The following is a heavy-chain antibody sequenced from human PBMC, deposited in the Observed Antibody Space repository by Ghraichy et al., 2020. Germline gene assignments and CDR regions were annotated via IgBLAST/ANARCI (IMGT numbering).Heavy chain of an antibody. Sequence: GGSLRLSCAVSGITFSRYDMSWVRQAPGKGLEWVSGISGGGGGTFYADSVRGRFTISRDSSKNMLYLQMNSLRGEDTAVYYCASSRDNVLGWAPFDYWGQGTLVSVSS. CDR1: GITFSRYD. CDR2: ISGGGGGT. V-gene: IGHV3-23*01. CDR3: ASSRDNVLGWAPFDY. J-gene: IGHJ4*02. D-gene: IGHD3-3*01.